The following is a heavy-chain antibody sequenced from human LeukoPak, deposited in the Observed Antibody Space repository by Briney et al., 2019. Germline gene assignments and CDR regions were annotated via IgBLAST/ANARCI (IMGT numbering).Heavy chain of an antibody. CDR1: GGSIRNYY. J-gene: IGHJ6*02. CDR2: IFYTGSA. CDR3: ARDTWFYDSRGYSGYYGMDV. Sequence: SETLSLTCTVSGGSIRNYYWSWIRQPPGKGLEWIGYIFYTGSADYNPSLKSRVTISVDTSKNQFSLKLSSVTAADTAVYYCARDTWFYDSRGYSGYYGMDVWGQGTTVTVSS. V-gene: IGHV4-59*01. D-gene: IGHD3-22*01.